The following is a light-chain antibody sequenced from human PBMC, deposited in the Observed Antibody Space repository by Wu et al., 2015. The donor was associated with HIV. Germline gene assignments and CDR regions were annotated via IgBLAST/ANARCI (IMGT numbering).Light chain of an antibody. CDR2: MLS. J-gene: IGKJ4*01. Sequence: PGHGSTAPHFRMLSPGPSGVPDRFSGSGSGTDFTLTISRLEAEDFVVYYCQQYGSSPTFGGGTKVEI. V-gene: IGKV3-20*01. CDR3: QQYGSSPT.